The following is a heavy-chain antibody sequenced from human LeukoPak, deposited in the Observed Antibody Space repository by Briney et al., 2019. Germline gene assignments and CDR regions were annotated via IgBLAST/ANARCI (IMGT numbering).Heavy chain of an antibody. CDR1: GFTFSSYA. D-gene: IGHD2-2*01. V-gene: IGHV3-15*01. CDR3: TTDKCTYTTCYLTF. CDR2: IKSKTVGGTT. Sequence: TGGSLRLSCAASGFTFSSYAITWVRQAPGKGLEWVGRIKSKTVGGTTDYAAPVKDRFTVSRDDSKATLYLQMNSLKTEDTAVYYCTTDKCTYTTCYLTFWGQGILVTVSS. J-gene: IGHJ4*02.